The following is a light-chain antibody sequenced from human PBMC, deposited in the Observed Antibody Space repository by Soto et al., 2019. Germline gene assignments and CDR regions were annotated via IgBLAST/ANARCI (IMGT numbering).Light chain of an antibody. V-gene: IGKV3-15*01. Sequence: EIVMTQSPATLSVSPGERATLSCRASQSVSNNLAWYQQKPGQAPRLLIYGASIRATDIPARFSGGGSGTEFTLTISSLQSEDVAVYYCQQDNNWPPWTFGQGTQVEI. J-gene: IGKJ1*01. CDR1: QSVSNN. CDR3: QQDNNWPPWT. CDR2: GAS.